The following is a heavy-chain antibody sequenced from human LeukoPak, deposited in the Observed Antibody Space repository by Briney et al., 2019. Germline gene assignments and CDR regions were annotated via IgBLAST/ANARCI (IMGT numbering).Heavy chain of an antibody. Sequence: ASVKVSCKASGYIFTSYYMHWVRQAPGQGLEWMGIIKPSGGSTSYAQKFQGRVTMTRDTSTSTVYMELRSLRSEDTAVYYCAITDSFGIWGQGTMVTVSS. D-gene: IGHD1-14*01. CDR1: GYIFTSYY. CDR3: AITDSFGI. V-gene: IGHV1-46*01. CDR2: IKPSGGST. J-gene: IGHJ3*02.